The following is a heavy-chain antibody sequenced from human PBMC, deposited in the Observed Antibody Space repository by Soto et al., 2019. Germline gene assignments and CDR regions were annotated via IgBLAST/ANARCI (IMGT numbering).Heavy chain of an antibody. J-gene: IGHJ5*02. CDR2: FDPEDGET. V-gene: IGHV1-24*01. Sequence: ASVKVSCKVSGYTLTELSMHWVRQAPGKGLEWMGGFDPEDGETIYAQKFQGRVTMTEDTSTDTAYMELSSLRSEDTAVYYCATVESIAGNNDWYDPWGQGTLVTVSS. CDR3: ATVESIAGNNDWYDP. CDR1: GYTLTELS. D-gene: IGHD1-20*01.